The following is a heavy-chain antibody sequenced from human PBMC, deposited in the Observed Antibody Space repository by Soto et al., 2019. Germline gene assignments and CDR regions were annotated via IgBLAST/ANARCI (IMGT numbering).Heavy chain of an antibody. D-gene: IGHD4-17*01. J-gene: IGHJ4*01. CDR1: GVSVSSSDYY. V-gene: IGHV4-39*01. CDR3: ARRKYGLRYFDY. CDR2: IFYTGNT. Sequence: PSETLSLTCTVSGVSVSSSDYYWGWIRQPPGKGLEWIGTIFYTGNTYYNPSLKRRVTISVDTPKKQLSLKLSSVTAADTAVYYCARRKYGLRYFDYWGHGTLVTVSS.